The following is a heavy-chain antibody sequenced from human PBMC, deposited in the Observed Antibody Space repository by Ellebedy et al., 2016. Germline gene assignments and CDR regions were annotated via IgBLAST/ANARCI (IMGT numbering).Heavy chain of an antibody. Sequence: SETLSLTXTVSGGSISSGGYYWSWIRQHPGKGLEWIGYIYYSGSTYYNPSLKSRVTISVDTSKNQFSLKLSSVTAADTAVYYCARVATVVLDPWGQGTLVTVSS. J-gene: IGHJ5*02. CDR1: GGSISSGGYY. D-gene: IGHD4-23*01. V-gene: IGHV4-31*03. CDR3: ARVATVVLDP. CDR2: IYYSGST.